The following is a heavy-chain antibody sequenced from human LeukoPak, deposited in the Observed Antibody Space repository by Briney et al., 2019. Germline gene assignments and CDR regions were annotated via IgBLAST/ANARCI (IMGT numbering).Heavy chain of an antibody. CDR3: ARLMFIAVGNWYFDL. CDR2: ISYGYYI. CDR1: GFTFSTFG. J-gene: IGHJ2*01. V-gene: IGHV3-21*01. Sequence: GGSLRLSCAASGFTFSTFGMIWVRQAPGKGLEWISSISYGYYIYYADAVKARFTISRDNARSSLYLQMNSLRADDTAVYYCARLMFIAVGNWYFDLWGRGTLVTVSS. D-gene: IGHD6-19*01.